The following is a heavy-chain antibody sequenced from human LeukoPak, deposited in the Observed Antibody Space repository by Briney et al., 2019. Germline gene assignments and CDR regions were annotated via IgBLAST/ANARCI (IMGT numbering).Heavy chain of an antibody. D-gene: IGHD2-15*01. Sequence: SETLSLTCTVSGYSISSGYYWGWIRQPPGKGLEWIGSISHSGSTYYKPSLKSRVTISVDTSKNQFSLKLRSVTAADTAVYYCAKDLPGPIVVVAASNYWGQGTLVTVSS. V-gene: IGHV4-38-2*02. CDR1: GYSISSGYY. J-gene: IGHJ4*02. CDR2: ISHSGST. CDR3: AKDLPGPIVVVAASNY.